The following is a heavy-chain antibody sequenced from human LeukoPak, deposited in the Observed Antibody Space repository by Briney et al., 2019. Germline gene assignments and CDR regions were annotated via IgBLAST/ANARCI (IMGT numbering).Heavy chain of an antibody. CDR3: AREGHRLADFDY. CDR2: ISAHSGNT. J-gene: IGHJ4*02. CDR1: GYTFTSYG. V-gene: IGHV1-18*01. Sequence: ASVKVSCKASGYTFTSYGISWVRQAPGQGLERMGWISAHSGNTKYAQRLQGRVTMTTDTSTSTAYMALRSLRSDDTAVYYCAREGHRLADFDYWGQGTLVTVSS.